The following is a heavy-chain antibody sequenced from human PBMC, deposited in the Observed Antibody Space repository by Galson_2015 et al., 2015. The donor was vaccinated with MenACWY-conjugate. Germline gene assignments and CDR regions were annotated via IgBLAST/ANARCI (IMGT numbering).Heavy chain of an antibody. CDR3: AKGGDYYGSGSRFDY. D-gene: IGHD3-10*01. Sequence: GSTYSADSVKGRFTISRDNSKNTLYLQMNSLRAEDTAVYYCAKGGDYYGSGSRFDYWGQGTLVTVSS. CDR2: GST. V-gene: IGHV3-23*01. J-gene: IGHJ4*02.